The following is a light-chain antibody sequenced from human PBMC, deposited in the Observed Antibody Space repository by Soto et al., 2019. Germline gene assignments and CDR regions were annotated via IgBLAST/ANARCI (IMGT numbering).Light chain of an antibody. V-gene: IGKV1-39*01. CDR2: AAS. CDR1: QSISNY. CDR3: QQSYSSSWT. Sequence: DIQMTQSPSSLSASVGDRVTITCRASQSISNYLNWYQQKPGKAPNRLIYAASCLQSGVPSRFSGSGSGTDFTLTISSLQREEFATYVCQQSYSSSWTLGQGTKVDI. J-gene: IGKJ1*01.